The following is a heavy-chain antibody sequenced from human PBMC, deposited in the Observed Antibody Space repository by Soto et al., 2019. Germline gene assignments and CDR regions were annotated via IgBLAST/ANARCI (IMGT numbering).Heavy chain of an antibody. CDR1: GFPFSVYA. Sequence: EVQLLESGGGLVQPGGSLRLSCVASGFPFSVYAMSWVRQAPGKGLEWVAGINGGGGNTYYADSVRGRFTISRDNSKNTLFLQMNTVGVEDTALYYCTKDRYIDYHLGPHFHCGMDVWGQGTTVTVS. D-gene: IGHD3-9*01. J-gene: IGHJ6*02. V-gene: IGHV3-23*01. CDR2: INGGGGNT. CDR3: TKDRYIDYHLGPHFHCGMDV.